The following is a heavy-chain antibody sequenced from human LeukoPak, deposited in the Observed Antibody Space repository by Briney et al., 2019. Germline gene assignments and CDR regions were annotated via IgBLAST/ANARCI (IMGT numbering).Heavy chain of an antibody. Sequence: GVSLRLSCAASGFTVSSNYMSWVRQAPGKGLEWVSVIYSGGSTYYADSVKGRFTISRDNSKNTLYLQMNSLRAEDTAVYYCARVGSGWYGGYFDYWGQGTLVTVSS. CDR3: ARVGSGWYGGYFDY. CDR2: IYSGGST. V-gene: IGHV3-53*01. J-gene: IGHJ4*02. D-gene: IGHD6-19*01. CDR1: GFTVSSNY.